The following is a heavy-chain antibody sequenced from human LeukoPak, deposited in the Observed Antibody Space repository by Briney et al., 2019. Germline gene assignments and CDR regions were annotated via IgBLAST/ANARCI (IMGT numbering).Heavy chain of an antibody. CDR3: ARGAEGSYYYDSSGKGNALDI. CDR2: ISSSGSPI. CDR1: GFTFSSYS. J-gene: IGHJ3*02. D-gene: IGHD3-22*01. Sequence: GGSLRLSCAASGFTFSSYSMNWVRQAPGKGLEWISFISSSGSPIYYAGSVTGRFTISRDNGKNSLYLQMNSLRDEDTAMYYCARGAEGSYYYDSSGKGNALDIWGQGTMVTVSS. V-gene: IGHV3-48*02.